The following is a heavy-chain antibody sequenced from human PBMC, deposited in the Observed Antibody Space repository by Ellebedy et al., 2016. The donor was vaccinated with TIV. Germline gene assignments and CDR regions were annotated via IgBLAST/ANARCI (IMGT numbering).Heavy chain of an antibody. CDR2: IYYSGST. CDR3: ARDRYSSGWYYFDY. V-gene: IGHV4-59*01. D-gene: IGHD6-19*01. CDR1: GGSISSYY. J-gene: IGHJ4*02. Sequence: MPGGSLRLSCTVSGGSISSYYWSWIRQPPGKGLEWIGYIYYSGSTNYNPSLKSRVTISVDTSKNQFSLKLSSVTAADTAVYYCARDRYSSGWYYFDYWGQGTLVTVSS.